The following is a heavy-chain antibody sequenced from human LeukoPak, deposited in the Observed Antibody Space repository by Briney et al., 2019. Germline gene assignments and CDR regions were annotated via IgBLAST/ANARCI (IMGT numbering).Heavy chain of an antibody. D-gene: IGHD5-24*01. CDR1: GFTFSSYW. Sequence: PGGSLRLSCAASGFTFSSYWMSWVRQAPGKGLEWVANIKQDGSEKYYVDSVKGRFTISRDNAKNSLYLQMNSLRAEDTAVYYCASNRDGYKDYYYYMDVWGKGTTVTVSS. CDR3: ASNRDGYKDYYYYMDV. V-gene: IGHV3-7*01. J-gene: IGHJ6*03. CDR2: IKQDGSEK.